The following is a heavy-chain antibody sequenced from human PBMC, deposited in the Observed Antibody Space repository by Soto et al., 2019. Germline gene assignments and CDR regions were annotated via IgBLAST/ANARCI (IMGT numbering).Heavy chain of an antibody. CDR1: GGTFSSCA. D-gene: IGHD2-2*01. Sequence: GXSLKVSCSASGGTFSSCAIRWVRQAPVQGLEWMGGIIPILGTANYAQKFQGRVTITADESTSTAYMELSSLRSEDTAVYYCARDRSEVVPAAIGYYYYGMDVWGQGTTVTVSS. V-gene: IGHV1-69*13. J-gene: IGHJ6*02. CDR2: IIPILGTA. CDR3: ARDRSEVVPAAIGYYYYGMDV.